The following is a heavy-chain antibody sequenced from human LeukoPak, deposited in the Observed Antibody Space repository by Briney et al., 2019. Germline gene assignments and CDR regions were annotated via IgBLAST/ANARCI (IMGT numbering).Heavy chain of an antibody. V-gene: IGHV1-18*01. CDR3: ARALYCSSTSCYSYFDY. D-gene: IGHD2-2*01. J-gene: IGHJ4*02. CDR2: ISAYNGNT. Sequence: ASVKVSCKASGYTFTSYGINWVRQAPGQGLEWMGWISAYNGNTNYAQKLQGRVTMTTDTSTSTAYMELRSLRSDDTAVYYCARALYCSSTSCYSYFDYWGQGTLVTVSS. CDR1: GYTFTSYG.